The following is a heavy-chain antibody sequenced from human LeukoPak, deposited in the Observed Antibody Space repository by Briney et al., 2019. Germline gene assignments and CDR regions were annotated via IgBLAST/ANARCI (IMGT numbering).Heavy chain of an antibody. CDR3: ARGYDFWSGDLNWFDP. CDR1: GFTFSSYA. V-gene: IGHV3-23*01. J-gene: IGHJ5*02. D-gene: IGHD3-3*01. Sequence: GGSLRLSCAASGFTFSSYAMSWVRQAPGKGLEWVSAISGSGGSTYYADSVKGRFTISRDNAKNSLYLQMNSLRAEDTAVYYCARGYDFWSGDLNWFDPWGQGTLVTVSS. CDR2: ISGSGGST.